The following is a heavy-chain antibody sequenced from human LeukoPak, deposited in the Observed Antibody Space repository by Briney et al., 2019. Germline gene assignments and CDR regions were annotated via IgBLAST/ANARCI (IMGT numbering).Heavy chain of an antibody. J-gene: IGHJ5*02. CDR1: GFTFNNCG. Sequence: GGSLRLSCAASGFTFNNCGMHWVRQAPGKGLEWVAFIRYDGSNKYYADSVKGRFTISRDNAKNTLNLQMNSLRAEDTAVYYCARDLGQYYDTSDNWFDPWGQGTLVTVSS. V-gene: IGHV3-30*02. D-gene: IGHD3-22*01. CDR2: IRYDGSNK. CDR3: ARDLGQYYDTSDNWFDP.